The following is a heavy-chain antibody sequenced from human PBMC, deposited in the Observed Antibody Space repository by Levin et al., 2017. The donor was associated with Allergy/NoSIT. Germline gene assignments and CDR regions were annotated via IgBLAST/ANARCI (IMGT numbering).Heavy chain of an antibody. CDR3: ASGNAHGMDG. V-gene: IGHV3-74*01. CDR1: GFSLSSYW. J-gene: IGHJ6*02. Sequence: GGSLRLSCAASGFSLSSYWMHWVRQAPGKGLVWVSRINDDGSGTSYADSVKGRFTVSRDNAKNTLYLQVNSLRAEDTAGYYWASGNAHGMDGWGQGTTVTVSS. D-gene: IGHD4-23*01. CDR2: INDDGSGT.